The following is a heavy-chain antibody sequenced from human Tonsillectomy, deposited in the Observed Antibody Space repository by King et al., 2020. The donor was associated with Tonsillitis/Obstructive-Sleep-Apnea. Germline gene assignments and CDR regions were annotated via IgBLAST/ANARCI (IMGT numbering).Heavy chain of an antibody. J-gene: IGHJ3*02. V-gene: IGHV4-31*03. CDR3: ASHTVVPAAIGAFDI. CDR2: IYYSGST. CDR1: GGSISSGGYY. D-gene: IGHD2-2*01. Sequence: VQLQESGPGLVKPSQTLSLTCTVSGGSISSGGYYWSWIRQPPGKGLEWIGYIYYSGSTYDHPSLNSRVTISVDASKNQFSLKLSSVTAADTAVYYCASHTVVPAAIGAFDIWGQGTMVTVSS.